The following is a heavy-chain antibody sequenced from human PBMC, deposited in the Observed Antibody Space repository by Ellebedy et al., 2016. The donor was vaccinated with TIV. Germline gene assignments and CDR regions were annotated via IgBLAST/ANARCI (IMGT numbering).Heavy chain of an antibody. D-gene: IGHD4-23*01. CDR3: AKNRLIVRPGGNDNFDY. CDR1: GFTFSNYG. CDR2: ISYDGSDK. V-gene: IGHV3-30*18. J-gene: IGHJ4*02. Sequence: GESLKISCAASGFTFSNYGMHWVRQAPGKGLEWVAVISYDGSDKDYADSVKGRFTISRDNSKNTLYLQLNSLRAEDTAMYYCAKNRLIVRPGGNDNFDYWGQGSLVTVSS.